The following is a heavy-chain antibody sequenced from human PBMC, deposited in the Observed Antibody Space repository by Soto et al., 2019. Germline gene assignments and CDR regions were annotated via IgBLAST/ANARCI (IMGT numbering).Heavy chain of an antibody. CDR2: INSDGSST. V-gene: IGHV3-74*01. CDR1: GFTFSSYW. J-gene: IGHJ3*02. CDR3: ARSGEYYSRTNDAFDI. D-gene: IGHD3-10*01. Sequence: EVQLVESGGGLVQPGGSLRLSCAASGFTFSSYWMHWLRQAPGKGLVWVSRINSDGSSTSYADSVKGRFTISRDNAKNTLYLQMNSLRAEDTAVYYCARSGEYYSRTNDAFDIWGQGTMVTVSS.